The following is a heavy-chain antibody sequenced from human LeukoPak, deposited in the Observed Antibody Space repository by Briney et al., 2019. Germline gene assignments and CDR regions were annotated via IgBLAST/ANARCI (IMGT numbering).Heavy chain of an antibody. CDR2: ISSGGDTK. D-gene: IGHD3-10*01. Sequence: PGGFLRLSCAASEFVFSDYYMSWVRQAPGKGLEWVSYISSGGDTKYYADSVKGRFTISRDNAKNSLYLQMNNLRAEDTAVYYCAREMGGDYGSGTFFDLCGQGNMVTVSS. J-gene: IGHJ4*02. CDR3: AREMGGDYGSGTFFDL. V-gene: IGHV3-11*01. CDR1: EFVFSDYY.